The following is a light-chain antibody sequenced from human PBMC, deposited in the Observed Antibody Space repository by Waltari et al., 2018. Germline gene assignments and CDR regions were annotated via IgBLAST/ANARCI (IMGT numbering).Light chain of an antibody. J-gene: IGKJ1*01. V-gene: IGKV3-15*01. CDR2: GVS. CDR3: QQYNVWPRT. CDR1: QSVSNN. Sequence: VMPQSPATLSESPGKMVTLTCRASQSVSNNVAWYQQRPGQAPRLLIYGVSTRATDVPAKFSGSRSGTEVTLTINTLQSEDAATYYCQQYNVWPRTFGQGTKVEI.